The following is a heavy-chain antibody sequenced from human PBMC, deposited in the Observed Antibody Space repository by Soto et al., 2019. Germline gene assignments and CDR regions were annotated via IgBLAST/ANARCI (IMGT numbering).Heavy chain of an antibody. CDR2: IYYSGST. Sequence: QVQLQESGPGLVKPSETLSLTCTVSGGSISSYYWSWIRQPPGKGLEWIGYIYYSGSTNYNPSLKSRVTISVDTSKNQVSLKLSSVTAADTAVYYCARDAGYSYGYFNYWGQGTLVTVSS. V-gene: IGHV4-59*12. J-gene: IGHJ4*02. CDR3: ARDAGYSYGYFNY. CDR1: GGSISSYY. D-gene: IGHD5-18*01.